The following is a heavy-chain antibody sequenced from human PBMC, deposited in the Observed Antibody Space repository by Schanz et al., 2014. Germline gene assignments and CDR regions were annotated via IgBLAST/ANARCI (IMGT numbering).Heavy chain of an antibody. J-gene: IGHJ3*01. Sequence: VQLVESGGGLVQPGGSLRLSCAASGFTFTGHWMSWVRQAPGKGLEWVAFIRYDRSNDYYADSVKGRFFISRDSSKNTLFLQMNSLRADDTAIYFCARDEGRDGYNLAFDVWGQGTLVTVSS. CDR3: ARDEGRDGYNLAFDV. CDR1: GFTFTGHW. CDR2: IRYDRSND. D-gene: IGHD2-21*01. V-gene: IGHV3-30*02.